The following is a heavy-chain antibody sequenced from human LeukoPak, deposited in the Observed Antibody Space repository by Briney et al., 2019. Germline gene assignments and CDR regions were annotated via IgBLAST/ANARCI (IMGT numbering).Heavy chain of an antibody. Sequence: GGSLRLSCVASGFIFSNYWMYWVRQVPGKGPVWVSRINGDGSYGVSVNGRFTISRDNAKSTLYLQMHSLRVEDTGVYYCASYNWNYDMDVWGQGTTVTVSS. J-gene: IGHJ6*02. V-gene: IGHV3-74*01. CDR3: ASYNWNYDMDV. D-gene: IGHD1-20*01. CDR2: INGDGS. CDR1: GFIFSNYW.